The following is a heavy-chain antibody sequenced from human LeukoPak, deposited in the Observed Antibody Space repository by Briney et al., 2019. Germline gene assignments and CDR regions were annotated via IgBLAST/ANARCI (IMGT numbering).Heavy chain of an antibody. D-gene: IGHD6-19*01. Sequence: AGSLRLSCAASGSTFSSYAMSWVRQDPGKVLEWVSAISGCGGSTYYADSVKGRFTISRDNSKNTLYLQMNSLRAEDTAVYYCAKDKVSSGWYGDLDYWGQGTLVTVSS. CDR1: GSTFSSYA. V-gene: IGHV3-23*01. CDR2: ISGCGGST. J-gene: IGHJ4*02. CDR3: AKDKVSSGWYGDLDY.